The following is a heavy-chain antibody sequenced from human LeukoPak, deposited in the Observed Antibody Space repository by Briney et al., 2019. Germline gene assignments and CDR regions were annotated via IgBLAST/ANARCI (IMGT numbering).Heavy chain of an antibody. J-gene: IGHJ4*02. V-gene: IGHV1-18*01. CDR2: XSAYNGNT. D-gene: IGHD2-15*01. Sequence: GASVKVSCKASGYTXSSYGIXWVXXAPGQXXXXLGXXSAYNGNTNYAXKVQGRITMTTDTSTSTAYMEMRSLRSDDTAVYYCARDCSGSSCYWIHWGQGTLVTVSS. CDR3: ARDCSGSSCYWIH. CDR1: GYTXSSYG.